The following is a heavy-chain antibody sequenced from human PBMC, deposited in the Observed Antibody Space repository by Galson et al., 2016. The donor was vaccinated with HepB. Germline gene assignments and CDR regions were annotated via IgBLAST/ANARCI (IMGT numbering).Heavy chain of an antibody. CDR3: ARHWGTDDGWSED. CDR1: GYSIRSGSH. V-gene: IGHV4-38-2*02. J-gene: IGHJ4*01. Sequence: SETLSLTCSVSGYSIRSGSHWGWIRQPPGKGLEWIGIIHHSGTTYYSPVLESRVTIAVDTSSNQFFLNLRSVTAAETAVYYCARHWGTDDGWSEDGGQGTLVIVSS. CDR2: IHHSGTT. D-gene: IGHD3-16*01.